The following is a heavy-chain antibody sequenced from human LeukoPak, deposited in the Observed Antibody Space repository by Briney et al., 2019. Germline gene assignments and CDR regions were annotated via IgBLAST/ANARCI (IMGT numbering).Heavy chain of an antibody. V-gene: IGHV1-18*01. J-gene: IGHJ4*02. CDR3: ARAITMIVRAGDY. CDR1: GYTFTNYG. CDR2: IDSRNGHT. Sequence: GASVKVSCKASGYTFTNYGITWVRQAPGQGLEWMGWIDSRNGHTKYGQKFRGRVIMTTDTSTSTTYMELRSLRSDDTAVYYCARAITMIVRAGDYWGQGTLVTVSS. D-gene: IGHD3-22*01.